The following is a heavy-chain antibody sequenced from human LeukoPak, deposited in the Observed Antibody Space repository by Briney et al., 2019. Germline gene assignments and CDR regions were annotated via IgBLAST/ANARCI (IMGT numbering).Heavy chain of an antibody. CDR1: GFTFNIYT. CDR3: ARGSSTHGEYYFDY. Sequence: PGGSLRLSCAASGFTFNIYTINWVRQGPGKGLEWVSSISSTSSDIHYADSVKGRFTIFRDNAKNSLYPQMDSLRAEDTAVYYCARGSSTHGEYYFDYWGQGTLVTVSS. J-gene: IGHJ4*02. CDR2: ISSTSSDI. D-gene: IGHD2-2*01. V-gene: IGHV3-21*01.